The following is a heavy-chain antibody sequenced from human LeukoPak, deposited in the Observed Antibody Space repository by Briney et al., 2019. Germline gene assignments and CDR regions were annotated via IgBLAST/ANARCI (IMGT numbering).Heavy chain of an antibody. CDR2: INPNSGGT. CDR3: ARDLFVWFGELLR. Sequence: ASVKVSCKTSGYTFTGYYIYWVRRAPGQGLEWMGWINPNSGGTNYAQKFQGRVTMTRDTSISTAYMELSRLRSDDTAVYYCARDLFVWFGELLRWGQGTLVTVSS. D-gene: IGHD3-10*01. V-gene: IGHV1-2*02. CDR1: GYTFTGYY. J-gene: IGHJ4*02.